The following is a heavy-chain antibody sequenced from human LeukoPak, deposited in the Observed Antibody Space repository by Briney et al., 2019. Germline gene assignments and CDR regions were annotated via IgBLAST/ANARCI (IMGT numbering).Heavy chain of an antibody. Sequence: VASVKVSCKASGYTFTNYGITWVRQVPGQGLEWLGWISAYNGNANYAQNLQDRVTSTSDTSTSTAYMELRSLRSDDTGIYYCARTPKRFGELYQPGDSWGQGTLLTVSS. CDR2: ISAYNGNA. J-gene: IGHJ4*02. CDR1: GYTFTNYG. D-gene: IGHD3-10*01. V-gene: IGHV1-18*01. CDR3: ARTPKRFGELYQPGDS.